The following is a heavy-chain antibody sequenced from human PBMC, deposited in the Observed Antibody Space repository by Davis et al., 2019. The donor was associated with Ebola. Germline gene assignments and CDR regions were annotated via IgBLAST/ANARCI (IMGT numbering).Heavy chain of an antibody. Sequence: SVKVSCKASGGTFSSYAISWVRQAPGQGLEWMGGIIPIFGTANYAQKFQGRVTITADKSTSTAYMELSSLRSEDSAVYYCARVGSYDILTGYVWWFDPWGQGTLVTVSS. CDR3: ARVGSYDILTGYVWWFDP. CDR1: GGTFSSYA. CDR2: IIPIFGTA. J-gene: IGHJ5*02. V-gene: IGHV1-69*06. D-gene: IGHD3-9*01.